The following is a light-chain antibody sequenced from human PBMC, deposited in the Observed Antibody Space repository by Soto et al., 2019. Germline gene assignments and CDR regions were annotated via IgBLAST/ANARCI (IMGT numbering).Light chain of an antibody. J-gene: IGLJ1*01. Sequence: SVLTQPASVSGYPRKSITISCTGTISDFVVYNYVSWYQQHPGKAPKIILYGVSNRPSGVSNRFSGSKSGNTASLTISGLPAEDEADYYCSSHTTTSSALQVFGTGTKVTVL. CDR1: ISDFVVYNY. V-gene: IGLV2-14*01. CDR3: SSHTTTSSALQV. CDR2: GVS.